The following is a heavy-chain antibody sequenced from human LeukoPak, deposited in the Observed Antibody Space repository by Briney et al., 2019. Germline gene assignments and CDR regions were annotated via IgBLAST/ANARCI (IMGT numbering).Heavy chain of an antibody. CDR1: GFTFSNFW. V-gene: IGHV3-7*01. Sequence: GGSLRLSCAGYGFTFSNFWMNWVRQAPGRGLEWVANINQDGSEKYYADSVKGRFTLSRDNAENSVYLQMNNLRPEETAVYYCATLNWESPDYWGQGTQVTVSS. D-gene: IGHD7-27*01. CDR2: INQDGSEK. CDR3: ATLNWESPDY. J-gene: IGHJ4*01.